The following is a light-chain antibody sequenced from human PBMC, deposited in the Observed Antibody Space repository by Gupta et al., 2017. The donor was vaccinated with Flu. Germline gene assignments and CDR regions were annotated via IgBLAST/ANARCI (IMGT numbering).Light chain of an antibody. CDR1: ENVNTH. J-gene: IGKJ3*01. CDR3: QQRGNLFT. Sequence: VLTQSPATLSVSTGERATLYWRANENVNTHLAWYQHRPGQPPRLLIYDASQSAKGVPYRFSGSGSDTAFSLTSTRGENEDFAVYYWQQRGNLFTFGHGTIV. CDR2: DAS. V-gene: IGKV3-11*01.